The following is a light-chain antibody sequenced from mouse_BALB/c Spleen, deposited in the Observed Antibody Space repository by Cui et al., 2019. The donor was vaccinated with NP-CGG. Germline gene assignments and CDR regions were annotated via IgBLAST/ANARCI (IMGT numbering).Light chain of an antibody. CDR3: ALWYSNHWV. CDR1: TGAVTTSNY. V-gene: IGLV1*01. J-gene: IGLJ1*01. CDR2: GTN. Sequence: FLTHESSPTTSPGETVTLTGRSSTGAVTTSNYANWVQEKPDHLFTGLIGGTNNRAPGVPARFSGSLIGDKAALTITGTQTEDEAIYFCALWYSNHWVFGGGTKLTVL.